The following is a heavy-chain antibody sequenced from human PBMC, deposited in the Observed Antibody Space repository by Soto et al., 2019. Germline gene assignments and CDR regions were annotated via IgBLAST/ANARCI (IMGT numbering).Heavy chain of an antibody. CDR1: GFMFSSYG. CDR2: ISYGGTYK. V-gene: IGHV3-30*18. CDR3: AKQYTDLVICAFDV. Sequence: GGSLRLSCAASGFMFSSYGIHWVRQAPGRGLEWVAVISYGGTYKYYADSVKGRFTLSRDNSENTVSLQMNSLRPEDTAVYYCAKQYTDLVICAFDVWGPGAMVTVSS. J-gene: IGHJ3*01. D-gene: IGHD2-2*01.